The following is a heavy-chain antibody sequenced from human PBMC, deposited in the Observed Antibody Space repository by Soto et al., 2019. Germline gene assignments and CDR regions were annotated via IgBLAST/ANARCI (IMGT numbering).Heavy chain of an antibody. CDR3: ATTRSYDSHRPFDY. CDR2: ISPYNGDR. Sequence: ASVKVSCKSSGYTFKTYGISWVRQAPGQGLEWMGWISPYNGDRGLSEKMQGRLTMTTDTSTSTGYMELRSLTADDTAVYYCATTRSYDSHRPFDYWGQGTLVTVSS. V-gene: IGHV1-18*04. J-gene: IGHJ4*02. CDR1: GYTFKTYG. D-gene: IGHD3-10*01.